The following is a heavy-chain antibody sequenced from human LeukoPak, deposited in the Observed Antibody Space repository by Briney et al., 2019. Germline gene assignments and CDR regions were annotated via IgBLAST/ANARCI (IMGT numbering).Heavy chain of an antibody. CDR3: ARVSSGNNLDY. D-gene: IGHD3-22*01. CDR2: IYSGGNT. Sequence: GGSLRLSCAASGFTVSSNYMSWVRQAPGKGLEWVSVIYSGGNTYYADSVKGRFTISRDNSKNTLYLQMNSLRAEDTAVYYCARVSSGNNLDYWGQGTLVTVSS. V-gene: IGHV3-53*01. CDR1: GFTVSSNY. J-gene: IGHJ4*02.